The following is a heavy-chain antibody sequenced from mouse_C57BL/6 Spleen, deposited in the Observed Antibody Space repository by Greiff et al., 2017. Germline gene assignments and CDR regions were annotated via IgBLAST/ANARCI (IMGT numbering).Heavy chain of an antibody. CDR1: GYTFTSYW. J-gene: IGHJ1*03. CDR2: IDPSDSYT. CDR3: ARTHYV. V-gene: IGHV1-50*01. D-gene: IGHD1-2*01. Sequence: VQLQQPGAELVKPGASVKLSCKASGYTFTSYWMQWVKQRPGQGLEWIGEIDPSDSYTNYNQKFKGKATLTVDTSSSTAYMQLSSLTSEDSAVYYCARTHYVWGTGTTVTVSS.